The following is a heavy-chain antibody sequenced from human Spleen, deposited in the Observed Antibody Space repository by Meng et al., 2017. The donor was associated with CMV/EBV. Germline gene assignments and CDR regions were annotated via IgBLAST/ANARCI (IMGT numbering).Heavy chain of an antibody. CDR1: GFTFVSYA. D-gene: IGHD6-13*01. CDR3: VKDWYGSNCQRGCLVY. CDR2: ISFDGSNK. Sequence: GESLKISCAASGFTFVSYAVHWVRQAPGKGLEWVALISFDGSNKYYADSVKGRFTISRDNSKNTLYLQMRSLRAEDTAIYYCVKDWYGSNCQRGCLVYWGQGALVTVSS. V-gene: IGHV3-30*18. J-gene: IGHJ4*02.